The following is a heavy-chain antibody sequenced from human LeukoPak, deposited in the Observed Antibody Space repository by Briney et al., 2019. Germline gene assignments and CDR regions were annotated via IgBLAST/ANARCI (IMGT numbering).Heavy chain of an antibody. V-gene: IGHV3-53*01. CDR3: ARELGYCSSTSCYRGHFDY. CDR1: GFTVSSNY. CDR2: IYSGGST. J-gene: IGHJ4*02. D-gene: IGHD2-2*02. Sequence: GGSLRLSCAASGFTVSSNYMSWVRQAPGKGLEWVSVIYSGGSTYYADSVKGRFTISRDNAKNSLYLQMNSLRAEDTAVYYCARELGYCSSTSCYRGHFDYWGQGTLVTVSS.